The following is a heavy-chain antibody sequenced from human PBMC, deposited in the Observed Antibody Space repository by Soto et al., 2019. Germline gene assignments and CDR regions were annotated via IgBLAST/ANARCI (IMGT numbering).Heavy chain of an antibody. CDR2: ISEDGNTE. Sequence: QVQLVESGGGVVQPGRSLTLSCAASGFTFSRFDMHWVRQAPGKGLEWVAVISEDGNTEYYADSVKGRFTISSDKSSNTLLLQMNSLRAEDTAVYYCAKARTTYTDTYSHRTFDYWGQGILVTVSS. CDR3: AKARTTYTDTYSHRTFDY. J-gene: IGHJ4*02. D-gene: IGHD2-15*01. CDR1: GFTFSRFD. V-gene: IGHV3-30*18.